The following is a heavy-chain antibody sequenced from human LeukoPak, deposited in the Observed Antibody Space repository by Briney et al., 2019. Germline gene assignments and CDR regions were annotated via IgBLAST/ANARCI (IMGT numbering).Heavy chain of an antibody. CDR3: ARGKYTSFDN. CDR1: GDSIFTNNVP. D-gene: IGHD6-6*01. J-gene: IGHJ4*02. Sequence: SQTLSLTCAISGDSIFTNNVPWNWIRQAPSRDLEWLGRTYYRSKWSFDYAVSVKSRITINADTSKSQFSLQLSSVTPEDTAVYYRARGKYTSFDNWGQGTLVTVSS. CDR2: TYYRSKWSF. V-gene: IGHV6-1*01.